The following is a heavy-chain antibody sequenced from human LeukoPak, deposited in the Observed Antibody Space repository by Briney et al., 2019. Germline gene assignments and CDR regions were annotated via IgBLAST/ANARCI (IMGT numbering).Heavy chain of an antibody. CDR2: ISSVHGVI. CDR3: ARDFTARNYFDS. CDR1: GFTFSSYW. D-gene: IGHD2-21*02. Sequence: GGSLRLSCAASGFTFSSYWMHWVRQAPGKGLEWVSSISSVHGVIYYADSVKGRFTVSRDDAKNSLFLQMDNLTAEDTAMYYCARDFTARNYFDSWGQGTLVTVSS. J-gene: IGHJ4*02. V-gene: IGHV3-21*06.